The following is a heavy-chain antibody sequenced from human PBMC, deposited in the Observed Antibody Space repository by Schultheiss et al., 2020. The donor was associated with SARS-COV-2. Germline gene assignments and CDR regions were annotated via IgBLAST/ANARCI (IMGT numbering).Heavy chain of an antibody. D-gene: IGHD6-13*01. V-gene: IGHV4-59*12. Sequence: SETLSLTCTVSGGSISSYYWSWIRQPPGKGLEWIGYIYYSGSTNYNPSLKSRVTISVDTSKNQFSLKLSSVTAADTAVYYCARVGGAAAGTRYYFDYWGQGTLVTVSS. CDR1: GGSISSYY. CDR2: IYYSGST. J-gene: IGHJ4*02. CDR3: ARVGGAAAGTRYYFDY.